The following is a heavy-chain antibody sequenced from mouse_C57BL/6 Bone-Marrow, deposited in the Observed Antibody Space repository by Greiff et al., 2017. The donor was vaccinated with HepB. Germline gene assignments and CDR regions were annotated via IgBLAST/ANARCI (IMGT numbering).Heavy chain of an antibody. V-gene: IGHV5-4*03. J-gene: IGHJ2*01. CDR1: GFTFSSYA. CDR2: ISDGGSYT. D-gene: IGHD2-2*01. Sequence: EVMLVESGGGLVKPGGSLKLSCAASGFTFSSYAMSWVRQTPEKRLEWVATISDGGSYTYYPDNGKGRFTISRDNAKNNLYLQMSHLKSEDTAMYYCARAGYPYFDYWGQGTTLTVSS. CDR3: ARAGYPYFDY.